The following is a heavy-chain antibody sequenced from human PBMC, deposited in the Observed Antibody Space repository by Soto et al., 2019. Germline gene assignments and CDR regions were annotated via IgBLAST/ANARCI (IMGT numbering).Heavy chain of an antibody. V-gene: IGHV3-23*01. D-gene: IGHD3-3*01. CDR1: GFTFSSYA. CDR2: ISGSGGST. CDR3: AKLPLYYDFWSGYYLGDY. Sequence: RLSCAASGFTFSSYAMSWVRQAPGKGLEWVSAISGSGGSTYYADSVKGRFTISRDNSKNTLYLQMNSLRAEDTAVYYCAKLPLYYDFWSGYYLGDYWGQGTLVTVSS. J-gene: IGHJ4*02.